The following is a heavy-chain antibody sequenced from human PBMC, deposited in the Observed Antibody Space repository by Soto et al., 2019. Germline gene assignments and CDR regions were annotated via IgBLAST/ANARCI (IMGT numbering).Heavy chain of an antibody. V-gene: IGHV1-18*01. D-gene: IGHD2-2*01. CDR2: ISAYNGNT. CDR3: ARYKVVPDANEPPYYYSGMDV. J-gene: IGHJ6*01. CDR1: GYTFTSYG. Sequence: ASVKVSCKAPGYTFTSYGISWVRQAPGQGLEWMGWISAYNGNTNYAQKLQGRVTMTTDTSTSTAYMELRSLRSDHTAVYYCARYKVVPDANEPPYYYSGMDVWGHGTTVSV.